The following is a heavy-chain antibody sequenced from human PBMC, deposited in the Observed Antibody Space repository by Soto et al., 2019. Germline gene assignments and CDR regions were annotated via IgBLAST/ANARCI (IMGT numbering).Heavy chain of an antibody. CDR1: GDTFTNYA. D-gene: IGHD3-10*01. J-gene: IGHJ4*02. CDR3: AKELMVRGLITIDY. CDR2: VNGGNGDT. Sequence: APVKVSRKAPGDTFTNYAIHWVRQAPGQRLEWMGWVNGGNGDTRYSQRFQDRVTITRDTAASTAYMDLSSLRAEDTAVYYCAKELMVRGLITIDYWGQGTLVTVSS. V-gene: IGHV1-3*01.